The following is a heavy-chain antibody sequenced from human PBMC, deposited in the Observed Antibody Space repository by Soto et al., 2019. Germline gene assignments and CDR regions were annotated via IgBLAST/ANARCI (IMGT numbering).Heavy chain of an antibody. CDR2: IYYSGST. CDR3: ARDYVEAGTNWFDP. Sequence: QVQLQESGPGLVKPSETLSLTCTVSGGSISSYYWSWIRQPPGKGLEWIGYIYYSGSTNYNPSLKSRVTISVDTSKNQFSLKLSSVTAADTAVYYCARDYVEAGTNWFDPWGQGTLVTVSS. V-gene: IGHV4-59*01. D-gene: IGHD6-19*01. CDR1: GGSISSYY. J-gene: IGHJ5*02.